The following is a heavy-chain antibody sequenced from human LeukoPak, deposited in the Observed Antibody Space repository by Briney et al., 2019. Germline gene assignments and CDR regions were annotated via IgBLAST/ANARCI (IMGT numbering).Heavy chain of an antibody. D-gene: IGHD2-15*01. CDR1: GGSFSGYY. J-gene: IGHJ4*02. Sequence: SETLSLTCAVYGGSFSGYYWSWIRQPPGKGLEWIGEINHSGSTNYNPSLKSRVTISVDTSKNQFSLKLSSVTAADTAVYYCEGVGYCSGGSCYDFDYWGQGTLVTVSS. CDR2: INHSGST. V-gene: IGHV4-34*01. CDR3: EGVGYCSGGSCYDFDY.